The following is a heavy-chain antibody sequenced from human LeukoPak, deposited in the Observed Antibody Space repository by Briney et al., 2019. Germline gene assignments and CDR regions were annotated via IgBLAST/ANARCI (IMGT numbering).Heavy chain of an antibody. Sequence: GASVKVSCKASGGTFSSYAISWVRQAPGQGLEWMGGIIPIFGTANYAQKFQGRVTITTDESTTTAYLELSSLRSEDTAVYYCARGVDIVVVPAATKPTFYYYYYMDVWGKGTTVTVSS. CDR1: GGTFSSYA. CDR2: IIPIFGTA. V-gene: IGHV1-69*05. J-gene: IGHJ6*03. CDR3: ARGVDIVVVPAATKPTFYYYYYMDV. D-gene: IGHD2-2*03.